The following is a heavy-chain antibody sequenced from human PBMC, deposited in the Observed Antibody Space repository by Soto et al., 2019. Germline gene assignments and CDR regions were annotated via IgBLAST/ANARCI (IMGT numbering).Heavy chain of an antibody. CDR3: ARGGSFTYYDILTGKNYGMDV. V-gene: IGHV1-2*04. D-gene: IGHD3-9*01. CDR2: INPNSGGT. CDR1: GYTFTGYY. J-gene: IGHJ6*02. Sequence: ASVKVSCKASGYTFTGYYMHWVRQAPGQGLEWMGWINPNSGGTNYAQKFQGWVTMTRDTSISTAYMELSRLRSDDTAVYYCARGGSFTYYDILTGKNYGMDVWGQGTTVTVSS.